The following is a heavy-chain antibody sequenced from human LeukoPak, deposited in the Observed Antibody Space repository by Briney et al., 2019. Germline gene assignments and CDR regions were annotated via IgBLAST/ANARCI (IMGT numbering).Heavy chain of an antibody. D-gene: IGHD4-17*01. CDR3: ARAYPGDDYGDQFDC. J-gene: IGHJ4*02. Sequence: GRSMRPSCAASGSTSSINAMHWVRQAPGKGREWVAVTSYDRSNKHYADSVQGPFTISRDNSKNTLHLQMNSLRAEDTAVYYCARAYPGDDYGDQFDCWGQGTLVTVSS. CDR1: GSTSSINA. CDR2: TSYDRSNK. V-gene: IGHV3-30*01.